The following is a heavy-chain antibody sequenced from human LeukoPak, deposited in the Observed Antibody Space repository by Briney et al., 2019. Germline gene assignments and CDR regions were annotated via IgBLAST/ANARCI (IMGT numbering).Heavy chain of an antibody. V-gene: IGHV3-48*03. CDR2: ISSSGSTI. CDR1: VFTFSSYE. Sequence: PGGSLRLSCAASVFTFSSYEMNWVRQAPGKGLEWVSYISSSGSTIYYADSVKGRFTISRDNAKNSLYLQMNSLRAEDTAVYYCAELGITMIGGVWGKGTTVTISS. D-gene: IGHD3-10*02. J-gene: IGHJ6*04. CDR3: AELGITMIGGV.